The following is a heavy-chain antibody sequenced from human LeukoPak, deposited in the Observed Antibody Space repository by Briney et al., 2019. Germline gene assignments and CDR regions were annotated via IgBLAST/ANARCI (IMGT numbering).Heavy chain of an antibody. CDR3: ARPTYSYALDY. V-gene: IGHV3-48*03. CDR1: GFTFSSYE. J-gene: IGHJ4*02. CDR2: ISSSGSTI. Sequence: GGSLRLSCAASGFTFSSYEMNWVRQAPGKGVEWVSYISSSGSTIFYADSVQGPFTISTDNAKNSLYLQMNSLRAEDTAVYYCARPTYSYALDYWGQGTLVTVSS. D-gene: IGHD5-18*01.